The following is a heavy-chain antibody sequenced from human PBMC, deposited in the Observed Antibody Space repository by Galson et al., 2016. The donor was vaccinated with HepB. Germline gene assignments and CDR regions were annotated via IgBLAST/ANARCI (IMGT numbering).Heavy chain of an antibody. D-gene: IGHD4-17*01. V-gene: IGHV1-2*02. Sequence: SVKVSCKASGYSFTGYFIHWVRQAPGQGLEWMELIKPHSGGTKYAQKFQGRVTVTRDTSTSTVYMELTSLRSDDTAVYFCAREFNRHTETTFYYYGMDVWGQGTTVTVSS. CDR2: IKPHSGGT. CDR1: GYSFTGYF. J-gene: IGHJ6*02. CDR3: AREFNRHTETTFYYYGMDV.